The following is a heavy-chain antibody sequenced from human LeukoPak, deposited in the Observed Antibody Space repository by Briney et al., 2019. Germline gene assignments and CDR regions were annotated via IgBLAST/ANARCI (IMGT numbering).Heavy chain of an antibody. Sequence: SSETLSLTCAVYGGSFSGYYWSWIRQPPGKGLEWIGEINHSGSTNYNPSLKSRVTISVDTSKNQFSLKLSSVTAADTAVYYCARMTREFIGYWGQGTLVTVSS. CDR3: ARMTREFIGY. CDR2: INHSGST. D-gene: IGHD3-10*01. CDR1: GGSFSGYY. V-gene: IGHV4-34*01. J-gene: IGHJ4*02.